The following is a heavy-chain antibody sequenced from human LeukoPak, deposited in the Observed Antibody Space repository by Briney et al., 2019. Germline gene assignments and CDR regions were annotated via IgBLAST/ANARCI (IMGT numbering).Heavy chain of an antibody. CDR1: GFTVSSNC. CDR2: IYSGGST. V-gene: IGHV3-66*02. CDR3: ARVRRYSSGWYGVY. D-gene: IGHD6-19*01. J-gene: IGHJ4*02. Sequence: GGSLRLSCAASGFTVSSNCMSWVRQAPGKGLEWVSVIYSGGSTYYADSVKGRFTISRDNSKNTLYLQMNSLRAEDTAVYYCARVRRYSSGWYGVYWGQGTLVTVSS.